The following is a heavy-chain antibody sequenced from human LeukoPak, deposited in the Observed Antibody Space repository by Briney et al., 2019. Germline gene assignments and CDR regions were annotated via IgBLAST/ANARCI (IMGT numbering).Heavy chain of an antibody. CDR3: AKSDRIVGATAAFDI. J-gene: IGHJ3*02. V-gene: IGHV3-9*01. D-gene: IGHD1-26*01. CDR2: ISWNSGSI. Sequence: GGSLRLSCAASGFAFSRYAMNWVRQAPGKGLEWVSGISWNSGSIGYADSVKGRFTISRDNAKNSLYLQMNSLRAEDTALYYCAKSDRIVGATAAFDIWGQGTMVTVSS. CDR1: GFAFSRYA.